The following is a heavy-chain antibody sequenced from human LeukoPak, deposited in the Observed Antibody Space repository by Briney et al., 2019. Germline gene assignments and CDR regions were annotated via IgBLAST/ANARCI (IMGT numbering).Heavy chain of an antibody. CDR2: IYYSGST. CDR3: ARELQDSSGYYYHYFDY. V-gene: IGHV4-59*01. J-gene: IGHJ4*02. CDR1: GGSISSYY. Sequence: SETLSLTCTVSGGSISSYYWSWIRQPPGKGLEWIGYIYYSGSTNYNPSLKSRVTISVDTSKNQFSLKLSSVTAADTAVYYCARELQDSSGYYYHYFDYWGQGTLVTVSS. D-gene: IGHD3-22*01.